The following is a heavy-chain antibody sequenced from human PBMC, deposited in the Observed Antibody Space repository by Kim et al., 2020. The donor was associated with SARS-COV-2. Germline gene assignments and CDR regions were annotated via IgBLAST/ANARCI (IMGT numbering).Heavy chain of an antibody. CDR1: GFTVSSNY. V-gene: IGHV3-66*02. J-gene: IGHJ6*04. CDR3: SRRPGLGALGSWNRLDV. CDR2: IYSGGST. D-gene: IGHD1-1*01. Sequence: GGSLRLSCAASGFTVSSNYMSWVRQAPGKGLEWVSVIYSGGSTYYADSVKGRFTISSDNSTNTLHLQMNSLRAADTAVYYCSRRPGLGALGSWNRLDVWGDGATGTVSS.